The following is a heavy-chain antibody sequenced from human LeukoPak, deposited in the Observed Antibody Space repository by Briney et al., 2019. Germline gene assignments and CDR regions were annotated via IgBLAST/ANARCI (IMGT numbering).Heavy chain of an antibody. Sequence: SVKVSCMASGGTFISYATSWVRQAPGQGLEWMGGIIPIFGTANYAQKFQGRVTITTDESTSTAYMELSSLRSEDTAVYYCARGRGDGYNGDLDFHYWGQGTRVTVFS. V-gene: IGHV1-69*05. CDR3: ARGRGDGYNGDLDFHY. J-gene: IGHJ4*02. D-gene: IGHD5-24*01. CDR1: GGTFISYA. CDR2: IIPIFGTA.